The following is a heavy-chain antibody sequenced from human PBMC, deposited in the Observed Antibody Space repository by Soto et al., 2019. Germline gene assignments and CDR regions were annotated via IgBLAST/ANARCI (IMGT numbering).Heavy chain of an antibody. V-gene: IGHV4-31*03. J-gene: IGHJ4*02. D-gene: IGHD5-12*01. CDR3: AREGGDGYNLAGFDY. Sequence: QVQLQESGPGLVKPSQTLSLTCTVSGGSISSGGYYWSWIRQHPGKGLEWIGYIYYSGSTYYNPSLKSRVTISVDTSKNQFSLKLSSVAAADTAVYYCAREGGDGYNLAGFDYWGQGTLVTVSS. CDR1: GGSISSGGYY. CDR2: IYYSGST.